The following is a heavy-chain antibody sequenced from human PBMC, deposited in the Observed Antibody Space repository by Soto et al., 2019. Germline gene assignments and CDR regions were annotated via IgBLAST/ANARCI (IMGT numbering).Heavy chain of an antibody. D-gene: IGHD6-19*01. J-gene: IGHJ6*02. CDR1: GDSLRGQS. CDR2: LDQSGGT. CDR3: AREDSYGWSGESLDV. Sequence: QVQLQQWGAGLLKASETLSLTCAVVGDSLRGQSWNWIRQSPGKGLEWIGELDQSGGTNYNPSLKSRAIISDDTSKNQCSLTFTSVTAADTAVYYCAREDSYGWSGESLDVWGQGTTVTVSS. V-gene: IGHV4-34*01.